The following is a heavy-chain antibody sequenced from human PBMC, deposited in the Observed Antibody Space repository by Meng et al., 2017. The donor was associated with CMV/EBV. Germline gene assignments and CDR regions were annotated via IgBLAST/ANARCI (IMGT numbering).Heavy chain of an antibody. J-gene: IGHJ5*02. D-gene: IGHD1-26*01. Sequence: GGSLRLSCAASGFTFSSYSMNWVRQAPGKGLEWVSSISSSSSYIYYADSVKGRFTISRDNSKRTLYLQMNSQRANDTARYYCAKDSVRGASLTQPGEVHHWGQGTLVTVSS. CDR2: ISSSSSYI. CDR1: GFTFSSYS. CDR3: AKDSVRGASLTQPGEVHH. V-gene: IGHV3-21*04.